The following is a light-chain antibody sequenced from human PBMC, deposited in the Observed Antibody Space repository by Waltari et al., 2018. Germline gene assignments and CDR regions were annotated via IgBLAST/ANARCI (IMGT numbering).Light chain of an antibody. CDR2: DVS. V-gene: IGLV2-14*03. J-gene: IGLJ2*01. CDR3: SSYTSSSVVV. CDR1: SSDVGGYNY. Sequence: QSALTQPASVSGSPGQSIPIPCTGPSSDVGGYNYVSWYQQHPGKAPKLMIYDVSNRPSGVSNRFSGSKSGNTASLTISGLQAEDEADYYCSSYTSSSVVVFGGGTKLTVL.